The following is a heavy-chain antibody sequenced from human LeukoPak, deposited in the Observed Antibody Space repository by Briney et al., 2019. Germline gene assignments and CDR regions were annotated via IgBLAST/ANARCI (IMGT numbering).Heavy chain of an antibody. V-gene: IGHV3-48*03. CDR1: GFTFSSYE. CDR2: ISISGSTI. CDR3: ALVGGLRLGILADY. D-gene: IGHD2-8*02. Sequence: GGSLRLSCAASGFTFSSYEMNWVRQAPGKGLERVSYISISGSTIYYADSVKGRFTISRDNAKNSLYLQMNSLRAEDTAVYYCALVGGLRLGILADYWGQGTLVTVSS. J-gene: IGHJ4*02.